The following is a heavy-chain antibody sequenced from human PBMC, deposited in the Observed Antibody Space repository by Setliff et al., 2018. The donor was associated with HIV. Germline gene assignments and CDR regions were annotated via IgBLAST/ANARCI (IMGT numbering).Heavy chain of an antibody. CDR1: GGSINSTSYY. Sequence: LSLTCTVSGGSINSTSYYWGWIRQPPGNGLEWIGSIYHTGSTYYNPSLKSRVTISVDTSKNQFSLKLSSVTAADTAIYFCARVTYGSGSRNFDYWGQGTLVTVS. CDR2: IYHTGST. D-gene: IGHD3-10*01. J-gene: IGHJ4*02. CDR3: ARVTYGSGSRNFDY. V-gene: IGHV4-39*07.